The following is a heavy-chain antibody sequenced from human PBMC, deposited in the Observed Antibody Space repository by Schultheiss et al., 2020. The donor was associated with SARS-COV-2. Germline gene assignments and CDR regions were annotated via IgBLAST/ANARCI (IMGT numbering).Heavy chain of an antibody. J-gene: IGHJ4*02. V-gene: IGHV4-34*01. CDR1: GGSISSYY. CDR2: INHSGST. Sequence: SQTLSLTCTVSGGSISSYYWSWIRQPPGKGLEWIGEINHSGSTNYNPSLKSRVTISVDTSKNQFSLKLSSVTAADTAVYYCARAQMKYQLLYSWFDYWGQGTLVTVAS. D-gene: IGHD2-2*02. CDR3: ARAQMKYQLLYSWFDY.